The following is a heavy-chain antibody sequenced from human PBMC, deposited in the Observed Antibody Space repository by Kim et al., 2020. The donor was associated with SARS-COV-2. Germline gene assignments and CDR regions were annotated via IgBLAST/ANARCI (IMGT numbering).Heavy chain of an antibody. J-gene: IGHJ5*02. V-gene: IGHV1-69*13. CDR1: GGTFSSYA. D-gene: IGHD3-10*01. Sequence: SVKVSCKASGGTFSSYAISWVRQAPGQGLEWMGGIIPIFGTANYAQKFQGRVTITADESTSTAYMELSSLRSEDTAVYYCARGRSGISMVRGRPGAFDPWGQGTLVTVSS. CDR2: IIPIFGTA. CDR3: ARGRSGISMVRGRPGAFDP.